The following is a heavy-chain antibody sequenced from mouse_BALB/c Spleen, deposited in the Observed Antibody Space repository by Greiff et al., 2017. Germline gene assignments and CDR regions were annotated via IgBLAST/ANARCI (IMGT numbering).Heavy chain of an antibody. CDR2: IRLKSNNYAT. J-gene: IGHJ4*01. Sequence: EVMLVESGGGLVQPGGSMKLSCVASGFTFSNYWMNWVRQSPEKGLEWVAEIRLKSNNYATHYAESVKGRFTISRDDSKSSVYLQMNNLRAEDTGIYYCTRGEGLGRYYYAMDYWGQGTSVTVSS. D-gene: IGHD4-1*01. V-gene: IGHV6-6*02. CDR3: TRGEGLGRYYYAMDY. CDR1: GFTFSNYW.